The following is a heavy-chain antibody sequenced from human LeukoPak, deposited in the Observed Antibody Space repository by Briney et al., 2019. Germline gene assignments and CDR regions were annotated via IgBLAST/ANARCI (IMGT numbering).Heavy chain of an antibody. CDR1: GFSFSGHW. Sequence: GGSLRLSCTASGFSFSGHWMHRARQLPGKGLVWVSRISPTGSTTSYADSVKGRFTVSRDNAKNTLYLQVNNLRAEDTAVYCCARGPNSNWSGLDLWGQGTLLTVSS. J-gene: IGHJ5*02. V-gene: IGHV3-74*01. CDR2: ISPTGSTT. CDR3: ARGPNSNWSGLDL. D-gene: IGHD6-6*01.